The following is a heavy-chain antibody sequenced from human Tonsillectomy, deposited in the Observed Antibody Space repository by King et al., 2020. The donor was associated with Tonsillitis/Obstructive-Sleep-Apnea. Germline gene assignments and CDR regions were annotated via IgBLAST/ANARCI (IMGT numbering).Heavy chain of an antibody. CDR2: ISWDSGAI. D-gene: IGHD2-21*01. CDR1: GFTFDDYA. J-gene: IGHJ6*03. Sequence: ERQLVQSGGGLVQPGGSLRLSCAASGFTFDDYAMHWVRQAPGKGLEWVSGISWDSGAIGYADSVKGRFTISRDNAKNSLYLEMNGLRPEDTALYYCAGDGENYYFYYMDVWGKGTTVTVSS. V-gene: IGHV3-9*01. CDR3: AGDGENYYFYYMDV.